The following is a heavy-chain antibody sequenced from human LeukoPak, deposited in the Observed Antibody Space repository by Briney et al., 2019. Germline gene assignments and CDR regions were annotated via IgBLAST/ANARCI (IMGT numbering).Heavy chain of an antibody. J-gene: IGHJ4*02. CDR1: GYTFTGYY. CDR3: PRGSSADPRIPREYYFYC. D-gene: IGHD3-22*01. CDR2: INPNSGGT. Sequence: ASVKVSCKASGYTFTGYYMHWVRQAPGQGLEWMGWINPNSGGTNYAQKFQGRVTMTRDTSISTAYMELSRLRSDDTAVYYFPRGSSADPRIPREYYFYCWGQGTLVTVAS. V-gene: IGHV1-2*02.